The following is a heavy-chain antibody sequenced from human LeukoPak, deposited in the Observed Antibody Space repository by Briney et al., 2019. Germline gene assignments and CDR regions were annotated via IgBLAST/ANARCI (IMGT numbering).Heavy chain of an antibody. Sequence: GGSLRLSCAASGFSFSSYGMHWVRQAPGRGLEWVAVISHDGNNKDYADSVKGRFTISRDNAENSLYLQMNSLRAEDTAVYYCARDSLYYGSGSYEDYWGQGTLVTVSS. J-gene: IGHJ4*02. CDR3: ARDSLYYGSGSYEDY. CDR2: ISHDGNNK. V-gene: IGHV3-30*03. CDR1: GFSFSSYG. D-gene: IGHD3-10*01.